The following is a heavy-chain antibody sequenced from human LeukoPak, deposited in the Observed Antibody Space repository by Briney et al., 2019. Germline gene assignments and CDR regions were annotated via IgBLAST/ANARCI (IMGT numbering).Heavy chain of an antibody. D-gene: IGHD4-17*01. CDR1: GYTFTGYY. CDR3: ARRGPGTTDAFDI. V-gene: IGHV1-2*02. Sequence: GASVKVSCKASGYTFTGYYMHWVRQAPGQGLEWMGWINPNSGGTNYAQKFQGGVTMTRDTSISTAYMELSRLRSDDTAVYYCARRGPGTTDAFDIWGQGTMVTVSS. CDR2: INPNSGGT. J-gene: IGHJ3*02.